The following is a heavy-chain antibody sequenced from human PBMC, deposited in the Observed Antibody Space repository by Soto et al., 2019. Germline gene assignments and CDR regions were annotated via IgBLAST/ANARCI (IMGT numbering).Heavy chain of an antibody. CDR1: GFTFSSYW. Sequence: EVQLVESGGGLVQPGGSLRLSCAASGFTFSSYWMHWVRQAPGKGLVWVSRINSDGSSTSYADSVKGRFTISRDNAKKTLYLQMNSLRAEDTGVYYGARRSSYGDYGYYYYYMVVWGKGTTVTVSS. J-gene: IGHJ6*03. D-gene: IGHD4-17*01. CDR2: INSDGSST. V-gene: IGHV3-74*01. CDR3: ARRSSYGDYGYYYYYMVV.